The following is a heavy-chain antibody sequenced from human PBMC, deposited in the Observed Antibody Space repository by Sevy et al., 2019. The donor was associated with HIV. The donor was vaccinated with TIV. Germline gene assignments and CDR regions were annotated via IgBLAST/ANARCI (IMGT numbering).Heavy chain of an antibody. CDR1: GFTFRSYA. CDR3: AGAGHIMGVAAMLYHFDY. J-gene: IGHJ4*02. D-gene: IGHD2-21*02. CDR2: ISYDGYNK. V-gene: IGHV3-30-3*01. Sequence: GGSLRLSCAASGFTFRSYAMHWVRQAPGKGLEWVAVISYDGYNKYYGDSVKGRFTISRDNSKNTLYLQMNSLRADDTAGFYCAGAGHIMGVAAMLYHFDYWGQGTLVTVSS.